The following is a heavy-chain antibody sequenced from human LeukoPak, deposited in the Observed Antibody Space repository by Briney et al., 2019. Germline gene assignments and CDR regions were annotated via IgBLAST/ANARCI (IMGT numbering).Heavy chain of an antibody. CDR2: IWYDGSNK. CDR1: GFTFSSYG. J-gene: IGHJ4*02. CDR3: ARDKGDGGLDY. V-gene: IGHV3-33*01. Sequence: GGSLRLSCAASGFTFSSYGMHWVRQAPGKGLEWVAVIWYDGSNKYYADSVKGRFTISRDNSKNTLYLRMNSLRAEDTAVYYCARDKGDGGLDYWGQGTPVTVSS. D-gene: IGHD4-23*01.